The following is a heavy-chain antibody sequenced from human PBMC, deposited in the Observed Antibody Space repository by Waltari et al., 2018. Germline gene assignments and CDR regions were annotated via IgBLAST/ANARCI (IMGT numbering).Heavy chain of an antibody. CDR2: IYPGDSDT. CDR1: GYSFTSYW. J-gene: IGHJ6*02. D-gene: IGHD4-4*01. V-gene: IGHV5-51*01. CDR3: ARRRNYPGGAMDV. Sequence: EVQLVQSGAEVKKPGESLKISCKDSGYSFTSYWIGWGGQVPGKGLGWMGVIYPGDSDTRYRPSFQGQVTISADKAISTAYLQLSSLKASDTAMYYCARRRNYPGGAMDVWGQGTTVTVSS.